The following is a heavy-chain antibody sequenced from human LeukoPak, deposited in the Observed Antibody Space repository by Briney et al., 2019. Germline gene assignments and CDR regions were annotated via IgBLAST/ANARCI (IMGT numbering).Heavy chain of an antibody. CDR2: ISGSGDST. CDR1: GFIFDTHT. V-gene: IGHV3-23*01. J-gene: IGHJ6*02. Sequence: GSLILSCTGSGFIFDTHTLTWVRQAPGKGLEWVASISGSGDSTNYGDSVKGRFTISRDNFKRTVHLEMSNLRADDTAMYYCVRRAAVRGMDFWGLGTTVMVSS. CDR3: VRRAAVRGMDF. D-gene: IGHD1-14*01.